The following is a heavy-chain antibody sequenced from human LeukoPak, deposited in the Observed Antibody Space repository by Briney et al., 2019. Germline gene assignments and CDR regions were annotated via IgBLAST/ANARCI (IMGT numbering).Heavy chain of an antibody. J-gene: IGHJ4*02. CDR1: GGSFSGYY. V-gene: IGHV4-34*01. D-gene: IGHD5-18*01. CDR3: ASRVNTAMVTTPFDY. CDR2: INHSGST. Sequence: PSETLSLTCAVYGGSFSGYYWSWIRQPPGKGLEWIGEINHSGSTNYNPSLKSRVTISVDTSKNTFSLKLSSVTAADTAVYYCASRVNTAMVTTPFDYWGQGTLVTVSS.